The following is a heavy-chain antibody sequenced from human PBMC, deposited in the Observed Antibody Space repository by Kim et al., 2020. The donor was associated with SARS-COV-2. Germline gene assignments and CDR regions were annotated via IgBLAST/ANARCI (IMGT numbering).Heavy chain of an antibody. Sequence: YYNPSLKSRVTISVDTSKNQFSLKLSSVTAADTAVYYCAREATYRAFDIWGQGTMVTVSS. V-gene: IGHV4-31*02. J-gene: IGHJ3*02. CDR3: AREATYRAFDI.